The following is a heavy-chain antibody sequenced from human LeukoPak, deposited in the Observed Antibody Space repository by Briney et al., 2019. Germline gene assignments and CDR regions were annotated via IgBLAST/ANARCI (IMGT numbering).Heavy chain of an antibody. Sequence: GGSLRLSCAASGFTFSSYAMSWVRQAPGKGLEWFSGIRGSGGTTYYADSVKGPFTISRDNSKNTLYLQMNSLRAEDTAVYYCAKSPIPGIAVTGRYFDYWGQGTLVTVSS. V-gene: IGHV3-23*01. J-gene: IGHJ4*02. CDR1: GFTFSSYA. CDR2: IRGSGGTT. D-gene: IGHD6-19*01. CDR3: AKSPIPGIAVTGRYFDY.